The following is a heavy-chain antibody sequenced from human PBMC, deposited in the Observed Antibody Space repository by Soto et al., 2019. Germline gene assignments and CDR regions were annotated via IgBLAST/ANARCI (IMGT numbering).Heavy chain of an antibody. CDR2: IYWYDDK. CDR1: GFSLSTSGVG. V-gene: IGHV2-5*01. J-gene: IGHJ6*02. D-gene: IGHD3-10*01. Sequence: QITLKESGPTLVKPTQTLTLTCTFSGFSLSTSGVGVGWIRQPPGKALEWLALIYWYDDKRYSPSLKSRLTITKDTSKTQVVLTMTNMDPVDTATYYCARAYYYGSGRPHYYYYYGKDVWGQGTTVNVSS. CDR3: ARAYYYGSGRPHYYYYYGKDV.